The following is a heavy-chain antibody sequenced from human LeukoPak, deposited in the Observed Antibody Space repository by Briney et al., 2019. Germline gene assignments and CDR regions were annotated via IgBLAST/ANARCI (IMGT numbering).Heavy chain of an antibody. V-gene: IGHV4-39*07. CDR1: GGSISSSSYY. CDR2: IYHSGST. CDR3: ARIAYSSSTDY. D-gene: IGHD6-6*01. J-gene: IGHJ4*02. Sequence: PSETLSLTCTVSGGSISSSSYYWGWIRQPPGKGLEWIGSIYHSGSTYYKPSLKSRVTISVDTSKNQFSLKLSSVTAADTAVYYCARIAYSSSTDYWGQGTLVTVSS.